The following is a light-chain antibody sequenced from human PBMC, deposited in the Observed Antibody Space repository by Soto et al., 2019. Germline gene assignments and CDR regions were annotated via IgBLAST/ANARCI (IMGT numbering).Light chain of an antibody. V-gene: IGLV2-14*03. CDR2: DVS. J-gene: IGLJ2*01. CDR1: SSDIGAYHY. Sequence: QSVLTQPASVSGSPGQSITISCTGTSSDIGAYHYVSWYQQHPGKVPKLMIYDVSNRPSGVSNRFSGSKSANTASLTISGLQAEDEADYYCSSYTSISNVIFGGGTKLTVL. CDR3: SSYTSISNVI.